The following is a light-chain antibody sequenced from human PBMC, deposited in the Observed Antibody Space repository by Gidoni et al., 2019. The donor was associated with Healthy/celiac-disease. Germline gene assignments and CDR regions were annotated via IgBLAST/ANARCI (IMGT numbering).Light chain of an antibody. J-gene: IGKJ1*01. CDR1: QSVLYSSNNKNY. V-gene: IGKV4-1*01. Sequence: DIVMTQSPDPPAVSLGERATINCKSSQSVLYSSNNKNYLAWYQQKPGQPPKLLIYWASTRESGVPDRFSGSGSGTDFTLTISSLQAEDVAVYYCQQYYSTPVWTFGQGTKVEIK. CDR3: QQYYSTPVWT. CDR2: WAS.